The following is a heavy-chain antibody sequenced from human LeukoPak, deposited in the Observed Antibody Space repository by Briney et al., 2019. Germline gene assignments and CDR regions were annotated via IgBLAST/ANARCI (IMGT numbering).Heavy chain of an antibody. V-gene: IGHV4-39*02. Sequence: KPSETLSLTCTVSGGSFSGTTSYWAWIRQPPGKGLEWIGEINHSGSTDYNPSLKSRVTISVDTSKNHFSLQLSSVTAADTAVYYCARGGLKEPDPREILGYCSGGSCYWFDPWGQGTLVTVSS. J-gene: IGHJ5*02. D-gene: IGHD2-15*01. CDR3: ARGGLKEPDPREILGYCSGGSCYWFDP. CDR1: GGSFSGTTSY. CDR2: INHSGST.